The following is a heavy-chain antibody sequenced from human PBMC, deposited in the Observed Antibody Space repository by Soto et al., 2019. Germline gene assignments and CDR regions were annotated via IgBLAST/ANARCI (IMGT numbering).Heavy chain of an antibody. CDR2: IDHDGSST. V-gene: IGHV3-74*03. CDR3: VRGLIVPYRGHTYGWFDL. Sequence: EMQLVQSGGGLVRPGGSLRLSCEVSGFNFTAYWMHWVRQAPGKGLEWVSRIDHDGSSTTFADSVKGRFTISRDNVKNRMYLQMISLRAEDTAVYYYVRGLIVPYRGHTYGWFDLWGQGSLVTVSS. CDR1: GFNFTAYW. D-gene: IGHD1-26*01. J-gene: IGHJ5*02.